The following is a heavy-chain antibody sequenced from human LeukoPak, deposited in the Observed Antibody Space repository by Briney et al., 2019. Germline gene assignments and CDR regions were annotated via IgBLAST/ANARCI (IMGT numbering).Heavy chain of an antibody. Sequence: GGSLRLSCAASGFTFSSYWMTWVRQAPGKGLEWVSSIRGGGGTDYADSVKGRFTSSRDNSKNTLYLQMNSLRAEDTAVYYCGRDPNGDYVGAFDFRGQGTMVTVSS. CDR2: IRGGGGT. CDR3: GRDPNGDYVGAFDF. J-gene: IGHJ3*01. D-gene: IGHD4-17*01. V-gene: IGHV3-23*01. CDR1: GFTFSSYW.